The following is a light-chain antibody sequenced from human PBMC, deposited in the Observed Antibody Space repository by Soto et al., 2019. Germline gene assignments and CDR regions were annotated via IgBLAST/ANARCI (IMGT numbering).Light chain of an antibody. J-gene: IGLJ1*01. CDR2: DVS. Sequence: QSALTQPASVSGSPGPSITISCTGTRSEGGGYNYFSWYQQHPGKAPKLMIYDVSNRPSGVSNRFSGSKSGNTASLTISGLQAEDEADYYCSSYTSSSTLYVFGTGTKVTVL. CDR1: RSEGGGYNY. CDR3: SSYTSSSTLYV. V-gene: IGLV2-14*01.